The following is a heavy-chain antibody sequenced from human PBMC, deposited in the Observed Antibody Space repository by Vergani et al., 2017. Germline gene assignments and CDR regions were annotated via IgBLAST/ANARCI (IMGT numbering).Heavy chain of an antibody. D-gene: IGHD3-16*02. CDR1: GYTFTSYG. Sequence: QVQLVQSGAEVKKPGASVKVSCKASGYTFTSYGISWVRQAPGQGLEWMGWISAYNGITNYAQKLQGRVTMTTDTSTSTAYMELRSLRSDDTTVYYCARLGSGPYDYVWGSYRHPSGMDVWGQGTTVTVSS. J-gene: IGHJ6*02. CDR3: ARLGSGPYDYVWGSYRHPSGMDV. V-gene: IGHV1-18*04. CDR2: ISAYNGIT.